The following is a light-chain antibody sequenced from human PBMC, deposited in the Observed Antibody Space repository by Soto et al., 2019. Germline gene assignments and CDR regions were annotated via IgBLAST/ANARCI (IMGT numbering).Light chain of an antibody. CDR1: QNIGSW. J-gene: IGKJ1*01. Sequence: DIQMTQSPSTLSASVGDRVTIICRASQNIGSWLAWYQQKPGKAPNLLIYKASSLEVGVPSRFSGSGSGTEFTLPISSLQPDDFATYYCQQYNSYSQWTFGQGTKVEIK. CDR3: QQYNSYSQWT. V-gene: IGKV1-5*03. CDR2: KAS.